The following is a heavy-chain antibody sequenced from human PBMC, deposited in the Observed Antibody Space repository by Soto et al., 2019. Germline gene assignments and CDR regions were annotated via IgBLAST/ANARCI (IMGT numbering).Heavy chain of an antibody. CDR2: IYHSGST. J-gene: IGHJ2*01. CDR1: GGSISSSNW. V-gene: IGHV4-4*02. CDR3: AREGIESSGPRPWRYFDL. Sequence: QVQLQESGPGLVKPSGTLSLTCAVSGGSISSSNWWSWVRQPPGKGLEWIGEIYHSGSTNYNPSLKSRVTISVDKSKNQFSLKLSSVPAADTAVYYCAREGIESSGPRPWRYFDLWGRGTLVTVSS.